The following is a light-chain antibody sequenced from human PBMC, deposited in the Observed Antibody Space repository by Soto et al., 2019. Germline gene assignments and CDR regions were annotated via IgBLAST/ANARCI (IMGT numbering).Light chain of an antibody. CDR1: QSISSW. CDR3: QQYNSYMWT. Sequence: DIQMTQSPSTLSASVGDRVTITCRASQSISSWLAWYQQKPGKAPKLLIYDASSLESGVPSRVSGSGSGTEFTLPISSLQPADFATYYCQQYNSYMWTFGQGTKVQIK. J-gene: IGKJ1*01. V-gene: IGKV1-5*01. CDR2: DAS.